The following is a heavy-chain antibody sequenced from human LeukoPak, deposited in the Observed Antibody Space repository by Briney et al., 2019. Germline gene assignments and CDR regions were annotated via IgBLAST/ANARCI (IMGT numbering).Heavy chain of an antibody. CDR1: GDSISTYY. CDR3: ARAISSGWFKNAFDI. V-gene: IGHV4-4*07. J-gene: IGHJ3*02. D-gene: IGHD6-19*01. Sequence: SETLSLTCTVFGDSISTYYWGWIRQPAGKRLEWIGRIYTSGSTNYNPSLESRVTMSVDTSKNQFSLNLSSVTAADTAVYYCARAISSGWFKNAFDIWGQGTMVTVSS. CDR2: IYTSGST.